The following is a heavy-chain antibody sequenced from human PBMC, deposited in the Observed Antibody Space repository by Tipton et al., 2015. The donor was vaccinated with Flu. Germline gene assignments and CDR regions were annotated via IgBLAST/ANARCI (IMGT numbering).Heavy chain of an antibody. Sequence: TASGFTFDDYAMHWVRQAPGKGLEWVSLISGDGGSTYYADSVKGRFTISRDNSKNSLYLQMNSLRTEDTALYYCAKDIGGSYWGPSYYYYGMDVWGQGTTVTVSS. CDR1: GFTFDDYA. CDR3: AKDIGGSYWGPSYYYYGMDV. CDR2: ISGDGGST. D-gene: IGHD1-26*01. J-gene: IGHJ6*02. V-gene: IGHV3-43*02.